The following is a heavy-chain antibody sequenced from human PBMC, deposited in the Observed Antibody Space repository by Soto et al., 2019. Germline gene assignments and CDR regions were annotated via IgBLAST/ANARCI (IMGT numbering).Heavy chain of an antibody. J-gene: IGHJ4*02. D-gene: IGHD5-18*01. CDR2: ISSSSSYI. Sequence: EVQLVESGGGLVQPGGSLRLSCAASGFTFSSYSMNWVHQAPGKGLEWVSSISSSSSYIYYADSVKGRFTISRDNAKNSLYLQMNSLRAEDTAVYYCTRRGGYSYYFDYWGQGTLVTVSS. CDR1: GFTFSSYS. CDR3: TRRGGYSYYFDY. V-gene: IGHV3-21*01.